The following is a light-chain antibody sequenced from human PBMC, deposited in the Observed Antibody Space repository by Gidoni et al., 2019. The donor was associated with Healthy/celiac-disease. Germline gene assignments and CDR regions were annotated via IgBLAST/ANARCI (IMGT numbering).Light chain of an antibody. CDR2: DAS. Sequence: DIVLTQSPPTLSLSPGERATLSCRASQSVSSYLAWYQQKPGQAPRLLIYDASNRATGIPARFSGSGSGTDFTLTISSLEPEDFAVYYCQQRSSQITFGQGTRLEIK. CDR3: QQRSSQIT. J-gene: IGKJ5*01. CDR1: QSVSSY. V-gene: IGKV3-11*01.